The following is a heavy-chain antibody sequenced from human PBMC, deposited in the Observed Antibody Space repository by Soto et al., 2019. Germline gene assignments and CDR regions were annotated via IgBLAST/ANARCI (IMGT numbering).Heavy chain of an antibody. CDR3: ARGHFWSQLRLTVTTYGMDV. V-gene: IGHV4-31*03. J-gene: IGHJ6*02. CDR2: IYFSGST. D-gene: IGHD4-17*01. CDR1: GGSISGGTYY. Sequence: SETLSLTCTVSGGSISGGTYYWSWIRQPPGQGLEWIGYIYFSGSTYYNPSLKSRVIISVDTSKNQFSLRLSSVTAADTAVYYCARGHFWSQLRLTVTTYGMDVWGQGTTVTVSS.